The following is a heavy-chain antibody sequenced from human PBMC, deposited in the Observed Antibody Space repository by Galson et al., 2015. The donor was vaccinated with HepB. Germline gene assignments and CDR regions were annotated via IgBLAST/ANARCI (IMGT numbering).Heavy chain of an antibody. J-gene: IGHJ4*02. CDR1: GGSISSGGYY. Sequence: TCTVSGGSISSGGYYWSWIRQHPGKGLEWIGYIYYSGSTYYNPSLKSRVTISVDTSKNQFSLKLSSVTAADTAVYYCARDSGYYDFWSGYYTREGRSHYFDYWGQGTLVTVSS. CDR3: ARDSGYYDFWSGYYTREGRSHYFDY. CDR2: IYYSGST. D-gene: IGHD3-3*01. V-gene: IGHV4-31*03.